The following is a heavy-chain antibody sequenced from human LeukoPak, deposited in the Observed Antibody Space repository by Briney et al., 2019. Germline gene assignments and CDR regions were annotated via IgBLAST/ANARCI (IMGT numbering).Heavy chain of an antibody. CDR3: ARARQQLVQGVDY. D-gene: IGHD6-13*01. Sequence: ASVKVSCKASGYTFTGYYMHWVRQAPGQGLEWMGRINPNSRGANYAQKFQGRVTMTRDTSISTAYMELSRRRSDDPAVYYCARARQQLVQGVDYWGQGTLVTVSS. CDR1: GYTFTGYY. J-gene: IGHJ4*02. CDR2: INPNSRGA. V-gene: IGHV1-2*06.